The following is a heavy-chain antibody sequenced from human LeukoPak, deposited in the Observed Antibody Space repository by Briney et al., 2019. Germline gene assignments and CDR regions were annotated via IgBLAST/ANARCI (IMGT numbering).Heavy chain of an antibody. CDR1: GASISSSSYY. J-gene: IGHJ4*02. V-gene: IGHV4-39*01. D-gene: IGHD6-13*01. Sequence: PSETLSLTCTVSGASISSSSYYWGWIRQPPGKGLEWIGSIYYSGSTYYNPSLKSRVTISVDTSKNQFSLKLSSVTAADTAVYYCARLWVSSWVRYYFDYWGQGTLVTVSS. CDR2: IYYSGST. CDR3: ARLWVSSWVRYYFDY.